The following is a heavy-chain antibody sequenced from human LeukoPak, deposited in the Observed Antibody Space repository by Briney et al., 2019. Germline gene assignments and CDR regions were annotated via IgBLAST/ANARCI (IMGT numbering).Heavy chain of an antibody. CDR2: ISGNGDST. CDR3: ARDLAFSRLDY. J-gene: IGHJ4*02. CDR1: GFTFSSYA. D-gene: IGHD2/OR15-2a*01. Sequence: GGSLGLSCAASGFTFSSYAMSWVRQAPGKGLEWVSIISGNGDSTYYADSVKGRFTISRDNSKNTLYLQMDSLRAEDTAFYYCARDLAFSRLDYWGQGVLVTVSS. V-gene: IGHV3-23*01.